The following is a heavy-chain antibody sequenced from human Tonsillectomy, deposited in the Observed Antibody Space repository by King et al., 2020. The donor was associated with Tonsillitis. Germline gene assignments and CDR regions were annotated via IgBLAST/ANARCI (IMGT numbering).Heavy chain of an antibody. Sequence: QLQESGPGLVKPSETLSLTCTVSGGSISSSSYYWGWIRQPPGKGLEWIGSIYYSGSTYYNPSLKSRVTISVDTSKNQFSLKLSSVTAADTAVYYCARRSRDIVYDAFDLWGQGTMVTVSS. V-gene: IGHV4-39*01. CDR2: IYYSGST. CDR3: ARRSRDIVYDAFDL. CDR1: GGSISSSSYY. D-gene: IGHD5-12*01. J-gene: IGHJ3*01.